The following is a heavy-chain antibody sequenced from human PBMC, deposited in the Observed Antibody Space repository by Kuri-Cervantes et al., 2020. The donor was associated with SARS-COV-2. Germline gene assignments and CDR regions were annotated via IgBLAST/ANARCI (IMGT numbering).Heavy chain of an antibody. J-gene: IGHJ4*02. Sequence: SETLSLTCTVSGGSISSGDYYWSWIRQPPGKGLEWIGYIYYSGSTYYNPSLKSRVTISVDTSKNQFSLKLSSVTAADTAVYYCARGAYCSSTSCYNENYFDYWGQGTLVTVSS. V-gene: IGHV4-30-4*08. CDR2: IYYSGST. CDR3: ARGAYCSSTSCYNENYFDY. D-gene: IGHD2-2*02. CDR1: GGSISSGDYY.